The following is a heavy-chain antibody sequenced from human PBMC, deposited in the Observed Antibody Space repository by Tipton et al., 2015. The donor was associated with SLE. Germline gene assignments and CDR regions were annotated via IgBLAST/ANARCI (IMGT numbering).Heavy chain of an antibody. CDR3: VTDAGLSINSPNDY. CDR1: GLTFKHYG. J-gene: IGHJ4*02. D-gene: IGHD5/OR15-5a*01. V-gene: IGHV3-23*01. CDR2: ISGSGSST. Sequence: SLRLSCAASGLTFKHYGMSWVRQAPGKGLEWVSYISGSGSSTYHADSVKGRLAISRDNSKNTLYLQMNSLRDDDTAVYYCVTDAGLSINSPNDYWGQGTLVTVSS.